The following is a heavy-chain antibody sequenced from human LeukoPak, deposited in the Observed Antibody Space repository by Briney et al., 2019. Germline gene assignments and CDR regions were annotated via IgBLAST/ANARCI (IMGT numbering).Heavy chain of an antibody. Sequence: ETLSLTCAVYGGSFSGYYWGWIRQPPGKGLEWIGEINHSGSTNYSPSLKSRVTISVDTSKNQFSLKLSSVTAADTAEYYCARGRDSSGYYYGFDYWGQGTLVTVSS. CDR3: ARGRDSSGYYYGFDY. CDR2: INHSGST. J-gene: IGHJ4*02. CDR1: GGSFSGYY. V-gene: IGHV4-34*01. D-gene: IGHD3-22*01.